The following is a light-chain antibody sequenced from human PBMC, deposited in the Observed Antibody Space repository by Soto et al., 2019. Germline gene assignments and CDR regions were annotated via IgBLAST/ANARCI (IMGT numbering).Light chain of an antibody. CDR2: EAS. CDR1: QSVGNN. Sequence: EIVLTQSPATLSLSPGERATLSCRASQSVGNNLAWYQQKPGQAPGLLIYEASTRATGIPARFSGSGSGTDFTLTISSLEPEDFATYYCLQHNSYPRTFGQGTKVEIK. J-gene: IGKJ1*01. V-gene: IGKV3-11*01. CDR3: LQHNSYPRT.